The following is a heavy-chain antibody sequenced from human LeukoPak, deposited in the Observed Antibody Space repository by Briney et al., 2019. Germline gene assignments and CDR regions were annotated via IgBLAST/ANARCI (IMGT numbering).Heavy chain of an antibody. CDR1: GGSISSGGYY. V-gene: IGHV4-31*03. CDR2: IYYSGST. CDR3: ARVQQPKRIWFDP. Sequence: SQTLSLTCTVSGGSISSGGYYWSWIRQHPGKGLEWIGYIYYSGSTYYDPSLKSRVTISVDTSKNQFSLKLSSVTAADTAVYYCARVQQPKRIWFDPWGQGTLVTVSS. J-gene: IGHJ5*02. D-gene: IGHD6-13*01.